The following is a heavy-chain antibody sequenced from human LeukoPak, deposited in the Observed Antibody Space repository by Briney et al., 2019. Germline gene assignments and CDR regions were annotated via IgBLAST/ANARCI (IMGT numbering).Heavy chain of an antibody. J-gene: IGHJ4*02. CDR2: ISSNGGST. V-gene: IGHV3-64*01. D-gene: IGHD6-13*01. CDR3: ARDSLSWYYFGY. Sequence: LPGGSLRLSCAASGFTFSSYAMHWVRQAPGKGLEYVSAISSNGGSTYYANSVKGRFTISRDNSKNTLYLQMGSLRAEDMAVYYCARDSLSWYYFGYWGQGTLVTVSS. CDR1: GFTFSSYA.